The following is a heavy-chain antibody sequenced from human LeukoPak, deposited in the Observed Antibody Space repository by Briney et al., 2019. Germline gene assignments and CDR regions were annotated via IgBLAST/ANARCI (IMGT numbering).Heavy chain of an antibody. CDR1: GYSISSGYY. V-gene: IGHV4-38-2*02. Sequence: SETLSLTCTVSGYSISSGYYWGWIRQPPGKGLEWIGSIYHSGSTYYNPSLKSRVTISVDTSKNQFSLKLSSVTAADTAVYYCARDGGGNSGRRGYWGQGTLVTVSS. CDR2: IYHSGST. D-gene: IGHD4-23*01. J-gene: IGHJ4*02. CDR3: ARDGGGNSGRRGY.